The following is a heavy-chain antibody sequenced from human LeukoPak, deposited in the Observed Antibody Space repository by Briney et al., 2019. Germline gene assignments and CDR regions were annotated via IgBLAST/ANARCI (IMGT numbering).Heavy chain of an antibody. CDR1: GFTFSTYG. V-gene: IGHV3-30*02. J-gene: IGHJ4*02. Sequence: GGSLRLSCAASGFTFSTYGMHWVRQAPGKGLEWVAFIRYDGSNKYYADSVKGRFTISRDNSKNAVYLQMNSLRAEDTAVYYCAAPGVPAATYYFDYWGQGTLVTVSS. CDR3: AAPGVPAATYYFDY. D-gene: IGHD2-2*01. CDR2: IRYDGSNK.